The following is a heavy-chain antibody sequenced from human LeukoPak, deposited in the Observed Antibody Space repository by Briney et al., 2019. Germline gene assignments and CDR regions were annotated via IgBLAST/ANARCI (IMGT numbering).Heavy chain of an antibody. CDR1: GGSFSGYY. Sequence: SETLSLTCAVYGGSFSGYYWSWIRQPPGKGLEWIGEINHSGSTNYNPSLKSRVTISVDTSKNQFSLKLSSVTAADTAVYYCARVTLDYYDSSGYYYDAFDIWGQGTMVTVSS. CDR2: INHSGST. J-gene: IGHJ3*02. CDR3: ARVTLDYYDSSGYYYDAFDI. V-gene: IGHV4-34*01. D-gene: IGHD3-22*01.